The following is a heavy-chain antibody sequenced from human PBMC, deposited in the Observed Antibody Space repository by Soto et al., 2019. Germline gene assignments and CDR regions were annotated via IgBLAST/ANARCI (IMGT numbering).Heavy chain of an antibody. D-gene: IGHD6-13*01. V-gene: IGHV4-4*02. Sequence: QVQLQESGPGLVKPSGTLSLTCAVSGGSISSSNWWSWVRQPPGKGLEWIGEIYHSGSTNYNPSREGRATIAVDKSTHHFSLRPSSVTAADTAVYYCARAAMVGSSWPFDYWGQGTLVTVSS. CDR1: GGSISSSNW. CDR3: ARAAMVGSSWPFDY. J-gene: IGHJ4*02. CDR2: IYHSGST.